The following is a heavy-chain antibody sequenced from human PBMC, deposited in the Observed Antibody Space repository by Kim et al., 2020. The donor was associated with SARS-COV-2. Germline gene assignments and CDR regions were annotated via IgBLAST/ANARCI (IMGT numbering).Heavy chain of an antibody. D-gene: IGHD3-16*01. Sequence: GGSLRLSCAASGFTFNIYVMNWVRQAPGKGLEWVAVIRYDGSNEYYADSVKGRFTISRDNSKNALYLQMNSLRVEDTAVYYCAREPLWGSDRSPLDYWGQGTLVTVSS. CDR3: AREPLWGSDRSPLDY. CDR1: GFTFNIYV. CDR2: IRYDGSNE. V-gene: IGHV3-33*01. J-gene: IGHJ4*02.